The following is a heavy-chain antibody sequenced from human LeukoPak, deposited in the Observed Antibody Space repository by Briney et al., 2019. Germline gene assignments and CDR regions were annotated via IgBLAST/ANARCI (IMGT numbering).Heavy chain of an antibody. J-gene: IGHJ4*02. CDR3: ARAMGSGWFDDDC. D-gene: IGHD6-19*01. Sequence: GGSLRLSSAAPGFISSSYWMSWVRPSPGKGLEWVANIKQDGSEEYYVDSVKGRFTVSRDNAKNSLYLQMNSLRTEDTAVYYCARAMGSGWFDDDCWGQGTLVTVSS. CDR1: GFISSSYW. V-gene: IGHV3-7*03. CDR2: IKQDGSEE.